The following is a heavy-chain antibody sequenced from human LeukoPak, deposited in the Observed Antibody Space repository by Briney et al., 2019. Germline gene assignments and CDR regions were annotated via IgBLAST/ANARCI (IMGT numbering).Heavy chain of an antibody. J-gene: IGHJ3*02. CDR1: GGSFSGYY. CDR3: ARHPGSKYSSGWYADAFDI. Sequence: PSETLSLTCAVYGGSFSGYYWSWIRQPPGKGLEWIGEINHSVSTNYNPSLKSRVTISVDTSKNQFSLKLSSVTAADTAVYYCARHPGSKYSSGWYADAFDIWGQGTMVTVSS. D-gene: IGHD6-19*01. CDR2: INHSVST. V-gene: IGHV4-34*01.